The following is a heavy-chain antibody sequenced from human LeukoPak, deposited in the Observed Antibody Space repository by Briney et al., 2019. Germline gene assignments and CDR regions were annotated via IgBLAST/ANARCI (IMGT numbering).Heavy chain of an antibody. D-gene: IGHD3-3*01. V-gene: IGHV3-7*01. CDR1: GFTFSSSW. CDR2: IKQDGSEK. Sequence: GGSLRLSCAASGFTFSSSWMTWVRQAPGEGLEWVATIKQDGSEKYYVDSVKGRFTISRDNAQNSLYLQMNSLRAEDTAVFYCARDSSNDDNFWSGYYTNYMDVWGKGTTVTVSS. CDR3: ARDSSNDDNFWSGYYTNYMDV. J-gene: IGHJ6*03.